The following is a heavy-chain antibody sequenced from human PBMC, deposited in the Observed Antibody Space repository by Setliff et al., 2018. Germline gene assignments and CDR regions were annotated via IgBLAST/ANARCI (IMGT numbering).Heavy chain of an antibody. CDR2: IRSKADKYAT. V-gene: IGHV3-73*01. J-gene: IGHJ5*02. CDR1: GFTFSGAE. CDR3: LLPCTSGWHNRADP. Sequence: PGESLKISCAASGFTFSGAEIHWVRQASGKGLEWVGRIRSKADKYATDYGASAKGRFIISRDDSKKTAYLQMSSLRAEDTAMYYCLLPCTSGWHNRADPWGQGTLVTVSS. D-gene: IGHD6-19*01.